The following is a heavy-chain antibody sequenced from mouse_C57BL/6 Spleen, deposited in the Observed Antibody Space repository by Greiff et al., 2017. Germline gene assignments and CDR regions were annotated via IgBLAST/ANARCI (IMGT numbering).Heavy chain of an antibody. CDR1: GFTFSDYG. CDR3: ARPGTTAHFDY. J-gene: IGHJ2*01. D-gene: IGHD1-2*01. CDR2: ISSGSRTI. Sequence: EVMLVESGGGLVKPGGSLKLSCAASGFTFSDYGMHWVRQAPEKGLEWVAYISSGSRTIYYADKVKGSFTISRDNAKKTLYLQMTSQRSEDTAMYCCARPGTTAHFDYWGQGTTLTVSS. V-gene: IGHV5-17*01.